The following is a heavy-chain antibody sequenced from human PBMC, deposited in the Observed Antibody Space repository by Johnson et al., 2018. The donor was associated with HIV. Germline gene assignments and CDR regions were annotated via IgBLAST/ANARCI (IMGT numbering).Heavy chain of an antibody. J-gene: IGHJ3*02. CDR2: IRYDGSEK. Sequence: QVQLVESGGGVVRPGGSQRLSCAASGFIFNTFGMHWVRQAPGKGLEWVAFIRYDGSEKYYVDSVKGRFTISRDNAKNSLYLQMNSLRAEDTAVYYCAIGRGEFPRHAFDIWGQGTMVTVSS. D-gene: IGHD3-10*01. CDR1: GFIFNTFG. V-gene: IGHV3-30*02. CDR3: AIGRGEFPRHAFDI.